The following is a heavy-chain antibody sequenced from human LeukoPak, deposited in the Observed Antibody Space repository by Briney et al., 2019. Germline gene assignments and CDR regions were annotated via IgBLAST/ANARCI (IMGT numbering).Heavy chain of an antibody. CDR2: IYTSVST. J-gene: IGHJ4*02. D-gene: IGHD6-13*01. V-gene: IGHV4-4*07. CDR1: GGSISSYY. CDR3: ATSIAAAYYYFDY. Sequence: SSETLSLTCTVSGGSISSYYWSWIRQPAGKGLEWIGRIYTSVSTNYNPSLKSRVTMSVDTSKNQFSLKLRSVTAADTAVDYCATSIAAAYYYFDYWGQGTLVTVSS.